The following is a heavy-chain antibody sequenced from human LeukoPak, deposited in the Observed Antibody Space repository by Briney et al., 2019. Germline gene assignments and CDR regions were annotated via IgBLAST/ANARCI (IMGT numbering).Heavy chain of an antibody. Sequence: SETVSLTCTVSGGSISSSSYYWGWIRQPPGKGLEWIGSIYYSGSTYYNPSLKSRVTISVDTSKNQFSLKLSSVTAADTAVYYCARAPIYGSGSSFDYWGQGTLVTVSS. D-gene: IGHD3-10*01. CDR3: ARAPIYGSGSSFDY. CDR1: GGSISSSSYY. CDR2: IYYSGST. J-gene: IGHJ4*02. V-gene: IGHV4-39*07.